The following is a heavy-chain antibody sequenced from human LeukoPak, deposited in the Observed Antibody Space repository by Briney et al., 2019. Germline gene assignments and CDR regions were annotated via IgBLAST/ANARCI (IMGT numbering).Heavy chain of an antibody. CDR3: ARGILPPQNQYYYYYYYMDV. CDR2: MNPNSGNT. D-gene: IGHD1-14*01. J-gene: IGHJ6*03. CDR1: GYTFTSYD. V-gene: IGHV1-8*01. Sequence: VASVKVSCKASGYTFTSYDINWVRQATGQGLEWMGWMNPNSGNTGYAQKFQGRVTMTRNTSISTAYMELSSLRSEDTAVYYCARGILPPQNQYYYYYYYMDVWGKGTTVTISS.